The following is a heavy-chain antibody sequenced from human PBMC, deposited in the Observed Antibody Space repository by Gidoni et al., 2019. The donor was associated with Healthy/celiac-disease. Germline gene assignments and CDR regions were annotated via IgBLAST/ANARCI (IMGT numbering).Heavy chain of an antibody. CDR1: GFTFSSYW. D-gene: IGHD6-6*01. CDR2: IKQDGSEK. V-gene: IGHV3-7*01. Sequence: EVQLVESGGGLVQPGGSLRLSCAASGFTFSSYWMSWVRQAPGKGLEWVANIKQDGSEKYYVDSVKGRFTISRDNAKNSLYLQMNSLRAEDTAVYYCARAGRIAARVSPFDYWGQGTLVTVSS. CDR3: ARAGRIAARVSPFDY. J-gene: IGHJ4*02.